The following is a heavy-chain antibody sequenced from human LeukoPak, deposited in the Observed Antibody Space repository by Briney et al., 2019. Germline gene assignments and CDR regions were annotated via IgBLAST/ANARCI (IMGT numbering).Heavy chain of an antibody. J-gene: IGHJ4*02. CDR1: GYTFTSYH. V-gene: IGHV1-46*01. CDR3: VREDAHTYYFDF. Sequence: GASVKVSCKTSGYTFTSYHTHWVRQAPGQGLEWVAIIKSTGDTTVYARKFQGRVTVTRDTSTSTVYMDLSSLSSEDTAVYYCVREDAHTYYFDFWGPGTLVTVSS. CDR2: IKSTGDTT. D-gene: IGHD2-2*01.